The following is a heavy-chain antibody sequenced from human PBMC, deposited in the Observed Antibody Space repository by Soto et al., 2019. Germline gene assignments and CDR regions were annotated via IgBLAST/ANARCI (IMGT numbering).Heavy chain of an antibody. CDR1: EFTFSSYD. Sequence: SGGSLRLSCAGFEFTFSSYDISWVRQTPGKGLEWVSAISGSGDRTYYADSVKGRFTISRDNSKNTVYLQMNSLRAEDTAVYYCAKMSRVPAPFDYWGQGTLVTVSS. CDR3: AKMSRVPAPFDY. J-gene: IGHJ4*02. D-gene: IGHD2-2*01. V-gene: IGHV3-23*01. CDR2: ISGSGDRT.